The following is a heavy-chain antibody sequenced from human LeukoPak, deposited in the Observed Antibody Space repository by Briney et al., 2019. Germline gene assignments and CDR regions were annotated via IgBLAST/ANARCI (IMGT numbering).Heavy chain of an antibody. V-gene: IGHV3-23*01. CDR1: GFTFSSCA. Sequence: AGGSLRLSCAASGFTFSSCAMSWVRQAPGKGLEWVSGISGSGGSTYYADSVKGRFTISRDNSKNTLYLHMNSLRAEDTAIWKDWSEVEAADWFDPRGQGTLVTVSS. CDR2: ISGSGGST. D-gene: IGHD2-15*01. CDR3: WSEVEAADWFDP. J-gene: IGHJ5*02.